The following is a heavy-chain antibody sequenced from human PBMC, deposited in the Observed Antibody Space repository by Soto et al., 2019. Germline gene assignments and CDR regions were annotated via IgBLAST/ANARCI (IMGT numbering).Heavy chain of an antibody. D-gene: IGHD3-3*01. Sequence: QVQVVQSGDEVKETGASVRVSCKTSGYSFTAYGISWVRQAPGQGLEWMGWISCYNGKTKYAQKVQGRVTMTTDTSTSTAYMEVRSLRSDDTAIYYCARDAPPPELRFFECHNYDYNGMDGWGQGTTGIVSS. CDR1: GYSFTAYG. V-gene: IGHV1-18*01. CDR2: ISCYNGKT. CDR3: ARDAPPPELRFFECHNYDYNGMDG. J-gene: IGHJ6*02.